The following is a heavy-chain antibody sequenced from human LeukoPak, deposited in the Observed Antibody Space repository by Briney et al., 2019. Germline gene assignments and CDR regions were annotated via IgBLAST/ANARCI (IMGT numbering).Heavy chain of an antibody. V-gene: IGHV3-15*01. J-gene: IGHJ4*02. CDR2: IKSKTDGGTT. CDR1: GFTFSNAW. D-gene: IGHD3-10*01. Sequence: GGSLRLSCAASGFTFSNAWMSWVRQAPGKGLEWVGRIKSKTDGGTTDYAAPVKGRFTISRDDSKNTLYLQVNSLKIEDTAVYYCTSGITMVRGVIKHFDYWGQGTLVTVSS. CDR3: TSGITMVRGVIKHFDY.